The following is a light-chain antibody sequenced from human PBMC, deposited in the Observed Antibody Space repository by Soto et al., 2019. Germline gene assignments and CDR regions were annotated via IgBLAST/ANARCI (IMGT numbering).Light chain of an antibody. CDR1: QSIRNY. J-gene: IGKJ3*01. V-gene: IGKV1-39*01. CDR3: QQSYTAVFT. CDR2: GAS. Sequence: DIQMTQSPSSLSASVGDRVTITCRASQSIRNYLNWYQQKPGKVPNLLIYGASSLQSGVPSRFSGSGSETDFTLTITNLHPEDFATYYCQQSYTAVFTFGPGTKVDIK.